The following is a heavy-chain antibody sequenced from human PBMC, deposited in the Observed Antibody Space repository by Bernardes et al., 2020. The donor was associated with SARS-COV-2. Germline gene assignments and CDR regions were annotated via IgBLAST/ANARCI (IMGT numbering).Heavy chain of an antibody. Sequence: GGSLRLSCAATGFTSRFSFFTYGMTWVRQAPGKGLEWVSTVSGGGSNKYYTDSVTGRFTISRDSSKNTVHLQMNSLRAEDTAIYFCARDFGATPRSGAFEIWGQGTMVTVSS. J-gene: IGHJ3*02. V-gene: IGHV3-23*01. CDR3: ARDFGATPRSGAFEI. D-gene: IGHD2-15*01. CDR2: VSGGGSNK. CDR1: GFTSRFSFFTYG.